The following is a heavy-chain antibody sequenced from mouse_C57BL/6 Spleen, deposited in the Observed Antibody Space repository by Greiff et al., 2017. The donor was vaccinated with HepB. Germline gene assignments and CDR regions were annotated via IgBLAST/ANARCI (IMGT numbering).Heavy chain of an antibody. CDR3: ARAGGNYWYFDV. CDR2: IYPGDGDT. J-gene: IGHJ1*03. CDR1: GYAFSSSW. D-gene: IGHD2-1*01. Sequence: QVQLQQSGPELVKPGASVKISCKASGYAFSSSWMNWVKQRPGKGLEWIGRIYPGDGDTNYNGKFKGKATLTADKSSSTAYMQLSSLTSEDSAVYFGARAGGNYWYFDVWGTGTTVTVSS. V-gene: IGHV1-82*01.